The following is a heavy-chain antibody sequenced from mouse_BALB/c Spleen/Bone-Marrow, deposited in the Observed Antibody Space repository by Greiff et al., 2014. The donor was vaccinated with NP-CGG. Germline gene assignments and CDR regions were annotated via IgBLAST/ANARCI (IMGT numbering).Heavy chain of an antibody. CDR3: SLYDYDGLSWFAY. Sequence: QVQLQQSGPELVKPGASVKISCKASGYAFSSSWMNWVKQRPGQGLEWIGRIYPGDGNTNYNGKFKGKATLTADKSSTTAYMQLSSRTFMDAAVYFCSLYDYDGLSWFAYWGQGTLVTVSA. V-gene: IGHV1-82*01. D-gene: IGHD2-4*01. CDR2: IYPGDGNT. J-gene: IGHJ3*01. CDR1: GYAFSSSW.